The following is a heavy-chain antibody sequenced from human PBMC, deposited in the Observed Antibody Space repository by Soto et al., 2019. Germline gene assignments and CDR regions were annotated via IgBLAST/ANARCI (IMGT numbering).Heavy chain of an antibody. D-gene: IGHD5-12*01. CDR1: GGSISSSSYY. Sequence: SSETLSLTCTVSGGSISSSSYYWGWIRQPPGKGLEWIGSIYYSGSTYYNPSLKSRVTISVDTSKNQFSLKLSSVTAADTAVYYCARHGVGWGYSGYYGSSHGPGLFDYWGQGTLVTVSS. CDR3: ARHGVGWGYSGYYGSSHGPGLFDY. J-gene: IGHJ4*02. CDR2: IYYSGST. V-gene: IGHV4-39*01.